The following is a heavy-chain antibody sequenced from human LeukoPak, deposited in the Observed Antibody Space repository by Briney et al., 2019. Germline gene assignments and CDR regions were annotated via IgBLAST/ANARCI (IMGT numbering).Heavy chain of an antibody. CDR2: IYHSGST. CDR3: ARALSYCSSTSCYNNWFDP. V-gene: IGHV4-38-2*02. CDR1: GYSISSGYY. J-gene: IGHJ5*02. D-gene: IGHD2-2*02. Sequence: SETLSLTCTVSGYSISSGYYWGWIRQPPGKGVEWIGSIYHSGSTYYNPSLKSRVTISVDTSKNQFSLKLSSVTAADTAVYYCARALSYCSSTSCYNNWFDPWGQGTLVTVSS.